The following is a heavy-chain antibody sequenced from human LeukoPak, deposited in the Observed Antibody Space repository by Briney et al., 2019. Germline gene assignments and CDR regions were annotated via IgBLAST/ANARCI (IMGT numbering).Heavy chain of an antibody. Sequence: SVSVSCKTSGYSFTDYYIHWVRQAPGQGLEWMGWINTKSGRTSFARKFQGRVTMTRDPSITTVYMDMAWLTSDDTAIYFCARADFIDAGPYLIGPWGQGTLVTVSS. CDR1: GYSFTDYY. V-gene: IGHV1-2*02. D-gene: IGHD3-3*01. CDR2: INTKSGRT. CDR3: ARADFIDAGPYLIGP. J-gene: IGHJ5*02.